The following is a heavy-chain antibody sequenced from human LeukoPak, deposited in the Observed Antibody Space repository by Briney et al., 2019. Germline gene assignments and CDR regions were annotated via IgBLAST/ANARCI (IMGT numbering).Heavy chain of an antibody. D-gene: IGHD1-1*01. Sequence: PSETLSLTCTVSGGSISSGSYYWSWIRQPAGKGLEWIGRIYTSGSTYYNPSLKSRVTISVDTSKNQFSLKLSSVTAADTAVYYCASLSANKLERHYFDYWGQGTLVTVSS. V-gene: IGHV4-61*02. J-gene: IGHJ4*02. CDR1: GGSISSGSYY. CDR2: IYTSGST. CDR3: ASLSANKLERHYFDY.